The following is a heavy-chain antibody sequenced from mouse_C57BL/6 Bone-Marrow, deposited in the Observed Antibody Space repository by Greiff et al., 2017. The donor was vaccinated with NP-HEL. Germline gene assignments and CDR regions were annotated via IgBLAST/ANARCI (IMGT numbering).Heavy chain of an antibody. CDR3: ARRTAQATFAY. V-gene: IGHV3-6*01. CDR1: GYSITSGYY. J-gene: IGHJ3*01. CDR2: ISYDGSN. Sequence: DVQLQESGPGLVKPSQSLSLTCSVTGYSITSGYYWNWIRQFPGNKLEWMGYISYDGSNNYNPSLKNRISITRDTSKNQFFLKLNSVTTEDTATYYCARRTAQATFAYWGRGTLVTVSA. D-gene: IGHD3-2*02.